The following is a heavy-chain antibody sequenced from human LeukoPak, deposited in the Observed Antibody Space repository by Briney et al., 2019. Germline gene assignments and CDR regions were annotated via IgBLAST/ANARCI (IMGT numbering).Heavy chain of an antibody. D-gene: IGHD3-22*01. J-gene: IGHJ1*01. CDR3: ARVTYDSSGYSYFQH. V-gene: IGHV4-31*11. CDR1: GASVSSDKYY. CDR2: IFYSGST. Sequence: SETLSLTCAVSGASVSSDKYYWTWIRQHPGKGLEWIGNIFYSGSTFHNPSLKSRLTISADTSKNQLSLILTSVTAADTAVYYCARVTYDSSGYSYFQHWGQGTLVTVSS.